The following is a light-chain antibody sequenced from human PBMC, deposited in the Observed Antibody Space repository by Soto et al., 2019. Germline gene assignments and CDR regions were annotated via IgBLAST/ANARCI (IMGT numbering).Light chain of an antibody. CDR3: LQDYNYPFT. Sequence: AIQMTQSPSSLSASVGDRVTITCRASQDIRKDLAWYQQKPGKAPQILIYGASTLQTGVASRFSGSGSATDFTLTISSLQPVDSAAYYCLQDYNYPFTFGQGTKLDIK. V-gene: IGKV1-6*01. CDR2: GAS. J-gene: IGKJ2*01. CDR1: QDIRKD.